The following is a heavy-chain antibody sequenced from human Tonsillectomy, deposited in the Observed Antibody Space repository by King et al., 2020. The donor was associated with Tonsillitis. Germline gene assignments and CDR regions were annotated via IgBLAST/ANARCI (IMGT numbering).Heavy chain of an antibody. CDR2: IDPSDSYT. CDR3: ARPKDDDYNSGAGC. CDR1: GYNFTNYW. V-gene: IGHV5-10-1*03. Sequence: VQLVQSGAEVKKPGESLRISCKGFGYNFTNYWISWVRQMPGKGLEWMGKIDPSDSYTNYSPSFQGHVTISVDKSISTAYLQWSSLKAPDTAMYYCARPKDDDYNSGAGCWGQGTLVTVSS. D-gene: IGHD5-24*01. J-gene: IGHJ4*02.